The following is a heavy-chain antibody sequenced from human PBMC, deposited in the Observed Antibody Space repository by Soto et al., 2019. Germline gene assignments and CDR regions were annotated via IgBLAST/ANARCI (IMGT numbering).Heavy chain of an antibody. J-gene: IGHJ4*02. CDR3: ATNEGRDGYSFDY. CDR1: GVSFSRQD. V-gene: IGHV1-69*13. D-gene: IGHD5-12*01. CDR2: IIPIFGTP. Sequence: SGKVCFKSSGVSFSRQDMRLVRRAPGQGLEWMGGIIPIFGTPQYAEKFQDRVTITADESTSTAYMELSSLTSEDTAVYYCATNEGRDGYSFDYWGQGTMVTVSS.